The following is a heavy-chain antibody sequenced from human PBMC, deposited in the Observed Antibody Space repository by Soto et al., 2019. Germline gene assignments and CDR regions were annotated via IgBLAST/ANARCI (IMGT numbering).Heavy chain of an antibody. CDR1: GGSISSSSYY. J-gene: IGHJ3*02. CDR3: ARLSQAYDYGVKGDAFDI. D-gene: IGHD4-17*01. Sequence: PSETLSLTCTVSGGSISSSSYYWGWIRQPPGKGLEWIGSIYYSGSTYYNPSLKSRVTISVDTSKDQFSLKLSSVTAADTAVYYCARLSQAYDYGVKGDAFDIWGQGTMVTVSS. CDR2: IYYSGST. V-gene: IGHV4-39*01.